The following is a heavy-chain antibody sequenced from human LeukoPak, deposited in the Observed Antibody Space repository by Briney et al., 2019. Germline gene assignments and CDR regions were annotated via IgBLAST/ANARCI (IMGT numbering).Heavy chain of an antibody. V-gene: IGHV1-2*02. D-gene: IGHD1-26*01. CDR3: AREDYSGSPNDFDY. CDR2: INPYSGDT. CDR1: GYTFTDYY. Sequence: GASVKVSCKASGYTFTDYYIHWVRQAPGQGLEWMGWINPYSGDTNYAQKFQGRVTMTWDTSISTAYMEVSRLRSDGTAMYFCAREDYSGSPNDFDYWGQGTLVTVSS. J-gene: IGHJ4*02.